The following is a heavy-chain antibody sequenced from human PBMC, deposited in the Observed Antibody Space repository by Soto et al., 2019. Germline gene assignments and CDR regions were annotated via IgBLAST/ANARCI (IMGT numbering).Heavy chain of an antibody. CDR2: IYPSGST. V-gene: IGHV4-4*07. CDR3: ATGRSEVVPGAMDT. J-gene: IGHJ5*02. CDR1: GGSFSSYY. Sequence: SETLSLTCTVSGGSFSSYYCNWVRKSTGKGLEWIGRIYPSGSTTYSPSLKSRLTMSVDTSKNQFSLRLTSMTAADTAVYYCATGRSEVVPGAMDTCGQGTLVTVSS. D-gene: IGHD2-2*01.